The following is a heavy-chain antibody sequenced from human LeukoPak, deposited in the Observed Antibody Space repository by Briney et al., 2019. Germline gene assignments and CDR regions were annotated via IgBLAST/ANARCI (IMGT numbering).Heavy chain of an antibody. CDR1: GFTFSSYS. Sequence: GGSLRLSCAASGFTFSSYSMNWVRQAPGKGLEWVAVISYDGSNKYYADSVKGRFTISRDNSKNTLYLQMNSLRAEDTAIYYCAKGSSSWQYNWFDPWGQGTLVTVSS. J-gene: IGHJ5*02. V-gene: IGHV3-30*18. CDR2: ISYDGSNK. CDR3: AKGSSSWQYNWFDP. D-gene: IGHD6-13*01.